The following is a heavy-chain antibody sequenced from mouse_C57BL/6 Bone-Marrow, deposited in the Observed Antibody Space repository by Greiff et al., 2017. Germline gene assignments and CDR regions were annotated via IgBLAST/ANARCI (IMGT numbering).Heavy chain of an antibody. D-gene: IGHD1-1*01. V-gene: IGHV1-81*01. CDR1: GYTFTSYG. CDR3: ARACYYYGSSLDAMDY. CDR2: INPRSGNT. Sequence: VQLQQSGAELARPGASVKLSCKASGYTFTSYGISWVKQRTGQGLEWIGEINPRSGNTYYNEKFKGKATLTADKSSSTAYMELRSLTSEDSAVYFCARACYYYGSSLDAMDYWGQGTSVTVSS. J-gene: IGHJ4*01.